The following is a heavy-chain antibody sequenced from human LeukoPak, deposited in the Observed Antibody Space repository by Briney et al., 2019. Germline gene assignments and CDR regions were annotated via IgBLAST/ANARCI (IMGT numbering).Heavy chain of an antibody. V-gene: IGHV4-61*01. D-gene: IGHD3-22*01. CDR1: GDSVSGISFY. Sequence: PSETLSLTCTVSGDSVSGISFYWSWIRQPPGKGLLYIGYIQYSGSTNYNPSLKSRVTISVDTSKNQFSLKLSSVTAADTAVYYCARYYDSSGYWSTPHFDYWGQGTLVTVSS. J-gene: IGHJ4*02. CDR2: IQYSGST. CDR3: ARYYDSSGYWSTPHFDY.